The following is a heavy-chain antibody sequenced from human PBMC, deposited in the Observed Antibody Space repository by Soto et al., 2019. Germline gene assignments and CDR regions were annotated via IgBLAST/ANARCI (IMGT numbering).Heavy chain of an antibody. CDR1: GYTFTAYY. V-gene: IGHV1-2*02. Sequence: QVQLVQSGAEVKKPGASVKVSCKASGYTFTAYYMHWLRQAPGQGLEWMGWINPNSGGTKYAQKFQGRVTMTNDTSISTAYMELSRLGSDDTAVYYCARGDFDSSANYYAGWFDPWGQGTLVTVPS. CDR2: INPNSGGT. D-gene: IGHD3-22*01. CDR3: ARGDFDSSANYYAGWFDP. J-gene: IGHJ5*02.